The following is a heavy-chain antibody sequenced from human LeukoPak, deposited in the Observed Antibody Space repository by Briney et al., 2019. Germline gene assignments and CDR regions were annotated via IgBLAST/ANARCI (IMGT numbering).Heavy chain of an antibody. D-gene: IGHD4-17*01. CDR3: VGPVGHGDYGHDAFDI. CDR2: ISGSGGST. V-gene: IGHV3-23*01. CDR1: GFTFSSYA. Sequence: GGSLRLSCAASGFTFSSYAMSWVRQAPGKGLEWVSAISGSGGSTYYADSVKGRFTISRDNAKNSLYLQMNSLTGEDTAVYYCVGPVGHGDYGHDAFDIWGQGTMVTVSS. J-gene: IGHJ3*02.